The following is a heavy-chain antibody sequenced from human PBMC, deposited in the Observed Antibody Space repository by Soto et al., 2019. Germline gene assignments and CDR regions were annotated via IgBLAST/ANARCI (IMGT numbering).Heavy chain of an antibody. CDR3: ARIAAAGTRFDY. CDR1: GGSISSTNW. Sequence: QVQLQESGPGLVKPSGTLSLTCAVSGGSISSTNWWSWVRQPPGKGLEWIGEIYHSGSTNYNPSLKSRVTISVGKSKNQFSLKLSSVTAADTAVYFCARIAAAGTRFDYWGQGTLVTVSS. J-gene: IGHJ4*02. D-gene: IGHD6-13*01. CDR2: IYHSGST. V-gene: IGHV4-4*02.